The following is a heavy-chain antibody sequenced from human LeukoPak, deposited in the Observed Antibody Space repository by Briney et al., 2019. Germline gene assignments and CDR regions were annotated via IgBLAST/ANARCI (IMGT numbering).Heavy chain of an antibody. Sequence: ASVKVSCKASGYTFTSYGISWVRQAPGQGLEWMGWISAYNGNTNYAQKLQGRVTMTTDTSTSTAYMELRSLRSDDTAVYYCARDFIPHSSSWYATLDYWGQGTLVTVSS. CDR2: ISAYNGNT. D-gene: IGHD6-13*01. CDR1: GYTFTSYG. V-gene: IGHV1-18*01. CDR3: ARDFIPHSSSWYATLDY. J-gene: IGHJ4*02.